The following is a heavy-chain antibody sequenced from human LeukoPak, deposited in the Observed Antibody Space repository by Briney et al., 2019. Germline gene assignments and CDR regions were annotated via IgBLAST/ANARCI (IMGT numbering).Heavy chain of an antibody. D-gene: IGHD3-3*01. Sequence: GGSLRLSCAASGFTVSSNYMSWVRQAPGKGLEWVSVIYSGGSTYYADSVKGRFTISRDNSKNTLYLQMNSLGAEDTAVYYCAKGMYYDFWSGLDYWGQGTLVTVSS. J-gene: IGHJ4*02. V-gene: IGHV3-53*05. CDR3: AKGMYYDFWSGLDY. CDR1: GFTVSSNY. CDR2: IYSGGST.